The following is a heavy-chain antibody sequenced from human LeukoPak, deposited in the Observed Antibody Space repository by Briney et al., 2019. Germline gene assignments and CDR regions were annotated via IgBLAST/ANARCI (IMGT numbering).Heavy chain of an antibody. J-gene: IGHJ4*02. CDR1: GFTFSSNW. V-gene: IGHV3-7*01. CDR3: ARASAVAGTRRY. Sequence: GGSLRLSCAASGFTFSSNWMSWVRQAPGKGLAWVANIKSDGSDKYYVDSVKGRFTISRDNAKNSLYLQMNSLRAEDTAIYYCARASAVAGTRRYWGQGTLVTVSS. D-gene: IGHD6-19*01. CDR2: IKSDGSDK.